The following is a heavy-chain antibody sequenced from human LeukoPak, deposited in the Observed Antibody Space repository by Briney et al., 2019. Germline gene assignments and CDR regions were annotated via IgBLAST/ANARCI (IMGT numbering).Heavy chain of an antibody. CDR2: ISAYNGNT. V-gene: IGHV1-18*01. D-gene: IGHD3-16*01. J-gene: IGHJ4*02. CDR1: GYTFTSYG. Sequence: ASVKVSCKASGYTFTSYGISWVRQAPGQGLEWMVGISAYNGNTNYAQKLQGRVTMTTDTSTSTAYMELRSLRSDDTAVYYCARLQSDDYVWGSSSEFDYWGQGTLVTASS. CDR3: ARLQSDDYVWGSSSEFDY.